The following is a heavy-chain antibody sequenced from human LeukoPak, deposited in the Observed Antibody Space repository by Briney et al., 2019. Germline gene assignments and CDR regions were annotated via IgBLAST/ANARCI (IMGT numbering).Heavy chain of an antibody. J-gene: IGHJ4*02. CDR1: GFTFSSYA. CDR3: AKDINRYYDFWSGYYKN. V-gene: IGHV3-23*01. D-gene: IGHD3-3*01. CDR2: ISGSGGST. Sequence: QPGGSLRLSCAASGFTFSSYAMSWVRQAPGKGLEWVSAISGSGGSTYYADSVKGRFTISRDNSKNTLYLQMNSLRAEGTAVYYCAKDINRYYDFWSGYYKNWGQGTLVTVSS.